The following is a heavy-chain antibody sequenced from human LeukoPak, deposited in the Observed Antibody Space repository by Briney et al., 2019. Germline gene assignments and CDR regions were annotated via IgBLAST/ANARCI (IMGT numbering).Heavy chain of an antibody. D-gene: IGHD3-22*01. Sequence: PSQTLSLTCTVSGGSISSGGYYWSWIRQHPGKGLEWIGYIYYSGSTYYNPSLKSRVTISVDTSKNQFSLKLSSVTAADTAAYYCARVDYYDSSGFLFDYWGQGTLVTVSS. J-gene: IGHJ4*02. CDR1: GGSISSGGYY. V-gene: IGHV4-31*03. CDR3: ARVDYYDSSGFLFDY. CDR2: IYYSGST.